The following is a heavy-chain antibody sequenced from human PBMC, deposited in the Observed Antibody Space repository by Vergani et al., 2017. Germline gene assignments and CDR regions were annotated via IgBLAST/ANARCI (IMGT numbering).Heavy chain of an antibody. V-gene: IGHV1-69*18. CDR1: GGTFSSYA. CDR2: IIPIFGTA. Sequence: QVQLVQSGAEVKKTGSSVKVSCKASGGTFSSYAISWVRQAPGQGLEWMGRIIPIFGTANYAQKFQGRVTITADESTSTAYMELSSLRSEDTAVYYCARDPIVADGYSYPYYYYGMDVWGQGTTVTVSS. CDR3: ARDPIVADGYSYPYYYYGMDV. D-gene: IGHD5-18*01. J-gene: IGHJ6*02.